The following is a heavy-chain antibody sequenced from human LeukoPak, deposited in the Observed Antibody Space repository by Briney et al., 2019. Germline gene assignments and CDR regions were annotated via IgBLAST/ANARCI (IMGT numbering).Heavy chain of an antibody. D-gene: IGHD3-22*01. CDR2: IYYSGST. CDR3: ARHLSRRATMIVGSRTYYFDY. Sequence: SETLSLTCTVSGGSISSYYWSWIRQPPGKGLEWIGYIYYSGSTNYNPSLKSRVTISVDTSKNQFSLKLSSVTAADTAVYYCARHLSRRATMIVGSRTYYFDYWGQGTLVTVSS. J-gene: IGHJ4*02. V-gene: IGHV4-59*08. CDR1: GGSISSYY.